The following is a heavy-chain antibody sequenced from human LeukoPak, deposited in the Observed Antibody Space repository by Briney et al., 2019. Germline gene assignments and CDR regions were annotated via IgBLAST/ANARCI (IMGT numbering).Heavy chain of an antibody. D-gene: IGHD1-26*01. V-gene: IGHV3-30-3*01. J-gene: IGHJ4*02. CDR2: ISYDGIIK. CDR3: ARDLSERYSTDY. Sequence: PGRSLGLSCAVSGFTFSNYAIPWVRQAPGKGLEWVAFISYDGIIKYYADSVKGRFTISRDNSQNTLDLQMNSLRAEDTAVYYCARDLSERYSTDYWGQGTLVTVSS. CDR1: GFTFSNYA.